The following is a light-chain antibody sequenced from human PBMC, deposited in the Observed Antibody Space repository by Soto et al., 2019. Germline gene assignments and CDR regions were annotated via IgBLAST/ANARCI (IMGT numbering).Light chain of an antibody. CDR1: QGINNY. CDR2: SAS. Sequence: DTQRTQFPTSLSASVGDSVTITCRASQGINNYLAWYQQKPGKVPVLLIYSASTLKAGIPSRFSGSGSGTEFTLPICSLQSPEFAVYFCQHGKTVGQGTKVDIK. V-gene: IGKV1-27*01. CDR3: QHGKT. J-gene: IGKJ1*01.